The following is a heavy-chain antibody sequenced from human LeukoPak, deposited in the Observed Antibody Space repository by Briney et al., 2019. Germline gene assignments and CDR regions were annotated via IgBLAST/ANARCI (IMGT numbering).Heavy chain of an antibody. D-gene: IGHD2-15*01. CDR1: GFAFSSYW. Sequence: GGSLRLSCAASGFAFSSYWMSWVRQAPGKGLEWVANIKQDGSEKYYVDSVKGRFTISRDNAKNSLYLQMNSLRAEDTALYYCAKEFGPATQRGAIYYYYGMDVWGQGTTVTVSS. CDR3: AKEFGPATQRGAIYYYYGMDV. J-gene: IGHJ6*02. CDR2: IKQDGSEK. V-gene: IGHV3-7*03.